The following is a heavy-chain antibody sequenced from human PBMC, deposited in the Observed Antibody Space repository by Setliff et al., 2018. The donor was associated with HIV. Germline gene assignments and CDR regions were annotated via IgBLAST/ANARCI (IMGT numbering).Heavy chain of an antibody. V-gene: IGHV4-4*08. CDR2: IHMNGNS. J-gene: IGHJ4*02. D-gene: IGHD1-1*01. CDR3: ARVAVGGTGPDS. Sequence: PSETLSLTCSVFGGSIPGYHWCWIRQSPGKGLEWIGFIHMNGNSVYNPSLKSRVTLSGDASKNQFSLKLTSVTVAEPAVYYCARVAVGGTGPDSWGQGTLVTVSS. CDR1: GGSIPGYH.